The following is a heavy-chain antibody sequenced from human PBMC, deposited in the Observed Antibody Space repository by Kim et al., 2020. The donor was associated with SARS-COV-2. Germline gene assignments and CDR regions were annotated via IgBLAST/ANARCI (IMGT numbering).Heavy chain of an antibody. CDR1: GFTLSGHE. Sequence: GGSLRLSCAASGFTLSGHEMNWVRQAPGKGLEWVSYITSSGSTRYYADSVKGRFTISRDNAKNSLYLQMNSLRAEDTAVYYCARDVPGLGYYYYGLDVWGQGTTVTVSS. D-gene: IGHD7-27*01. V-gene: IGHV3-48*03. CDR3: ARDVPGLGYYYYGLDV. CDR2: ITSSGSTR. J-gene: IGHJ6*02.